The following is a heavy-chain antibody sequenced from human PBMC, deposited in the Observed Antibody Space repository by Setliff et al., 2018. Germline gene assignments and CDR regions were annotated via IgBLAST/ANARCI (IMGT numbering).Heavy chain of an antibody. J-gene: IGHJ6*02. CDR2: IIPIFGTA. D-gene: IGHD6-19*01. CDR1: GGTFSSYA. CDR3: ARANDYSSGWYFYYYGMDV. V-gene: IGHV1-69*13. Sequence: GASVKVSCKASGGTFSSYAISWVRQAPGQGLEWMGGIIPIFGTANYAQKFQGRVTITADESTSTAYMELRSLRSDDTAVYYCARANDYSSGWYFYYYGMDVWGQGTTVTVSS.